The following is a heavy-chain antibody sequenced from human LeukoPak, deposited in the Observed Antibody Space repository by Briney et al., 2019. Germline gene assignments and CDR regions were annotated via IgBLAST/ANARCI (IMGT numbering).Heavy chain of an antibody. CDR3: ARDHGGIAVVRWFDP. CDR2: INPNSGGT. CDR1: GYTFTGYY. J-gene: IGHJ5*02. Sequence: ASVKVSCKASGYTFTGYYMHWVRQAPGQGLEWMGWINPNSGGTNYAQKFQGWVTMTRDTSISTAYMELSRLRSDDTAVYYCARDHGGIAVVRWFDPWGQGTLVTVSP. D-gene: IGHD6-19*01. V-gene: IGHV1-2*04.